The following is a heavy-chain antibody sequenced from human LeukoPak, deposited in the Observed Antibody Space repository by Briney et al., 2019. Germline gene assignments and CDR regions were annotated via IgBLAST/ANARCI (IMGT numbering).Heavy chain of an antibody. D-gene: IGHD6-19*01. CDR1: GFPFSIYE. CDR3: ALLAVASDFDY. Sequence: PGGSLRLSCAVSGFPFSIYEMNWVRQAPGKGLEWVSNIGSSGTIRYYADSVKGRFSISRDNAKNSLYLQMNSLRVEDTGVYYCALLAVASDFDYWGQGALVTVSS. V-gene: IGHV3-48*03. J-gene: IGHJ4*02. CDR2: IGSSGTIR.